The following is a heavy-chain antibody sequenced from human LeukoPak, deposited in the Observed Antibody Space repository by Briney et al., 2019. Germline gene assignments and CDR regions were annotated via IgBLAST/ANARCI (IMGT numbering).Heavy chain of an antibody. J-gene: IGHJ4*02. V-gene: IGHV2-5*08. CDR3: AHSRYSSSWYSQPFDY. CDR2: IYWDDDK. CDR1: GGSISSGGYY. Sequence: TLSLTCTVSGGSISSGGYYWSWIRQHPGKGLEWLALIYWDDDKRYSPSLKSRLTITKDTSKNQVVLTMTNMDPVDTATYYCAHSRYSSSWYSQPFDYWGQGTLVTVSS. D-gene: IGHD6-13*01.